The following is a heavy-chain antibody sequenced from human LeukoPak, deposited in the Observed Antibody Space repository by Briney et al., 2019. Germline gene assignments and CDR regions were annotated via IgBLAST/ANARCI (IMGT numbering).Heavy chain of an antibody. CDR1: GGSFSGYY. D-gene: IGHD3-10*01. J-gene: IGHJ6*03. CDR3: ARGWYGSGSYYYYYMDV. V-gene: IGHV4-34*01. CDR2: INHSGST. Sequence: SETLSLTCAVYGGSFSGYYWSWIRQPPGKGLEWIGEINHSGSTNYNPSLKSRVTVSVDTSKNQFSLKLSSVTAADTAVYYCARGWYGSGSYYYYYMDVWGKGTTVTVSS.